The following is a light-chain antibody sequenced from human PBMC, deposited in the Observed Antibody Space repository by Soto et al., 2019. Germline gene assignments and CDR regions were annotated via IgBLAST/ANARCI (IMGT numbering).Light chain of an antibody. CDR2: GTS. CDR3: QQYSNWPPFT. CDR1: QSVSSK. J-gene: IGKJ5*01. Sequence: EIVMAQSPGTLSVSPGERATLSCRASQSVSSKLAWYQQKPGQSPRLLIYGTSIRATGIPARFIGSGSGTAFTLTISNLQPEDFGVYYGQQYSNWPPFTFGQGTRLEVK. V-gene: IGKV3-15*01.